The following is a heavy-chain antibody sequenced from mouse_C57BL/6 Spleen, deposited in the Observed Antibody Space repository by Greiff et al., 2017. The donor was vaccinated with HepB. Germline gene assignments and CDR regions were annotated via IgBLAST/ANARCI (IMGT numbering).Heavy chain of an antibody. CDR2: INPNNGGT. V-gene: IGHV1-22*01. Sequence: QLQQSGPELVKPGASVKMSCKASGYTFTDYNMHWVKQSHGKSLEWIGYINPNNGGTSYNQKFKGKATLTVNKSSSTAYMELRSLTSEDSAVYYCARIPSYYYGSSAWFAYWGQGTLVTVSA. CDR1: GYTFTDYN. D-gene: IGHD1-1*01. J-gene: IGHJ3*01. CDR3: ARIPSYYYGSSAWFAY.